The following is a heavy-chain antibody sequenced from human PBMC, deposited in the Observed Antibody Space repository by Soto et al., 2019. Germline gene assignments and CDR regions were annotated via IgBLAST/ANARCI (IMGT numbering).Heavy chain of an antibody. Sequence: ASVKVSCKASGYTFTRYDINWVRQATGQGLEWMGWMNPNSGNTGYAQKFQGRVTMTRNTSISTAYMELSSLRSEDTAVYYCARGRRGYSYGYRAFDIWGQGTMVTVSS. CDR2: MNPNSGNT. D-gene: IGHD5-18*01. V-gene: IGHV1-8*01. CDR1: GYTFTRYD. CDR3: ARGRRGYSYGYRAFDI. J-gene: IGHJ3*02.